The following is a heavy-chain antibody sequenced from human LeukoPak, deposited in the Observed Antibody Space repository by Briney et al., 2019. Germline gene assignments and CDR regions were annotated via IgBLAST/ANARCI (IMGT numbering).Heavy chain of an antibody. CDR2: IYYSGST. CDR1: GGSIGSSSYY. Sequence: SETLSLTCTVSGGSIGSSSYYWGWIRQPPGKGLEWIGSIYYSGSTYYNPSLKSRVTISVDTSKNQFSLKLSSVTAADTAVYYCASRRQQWLVFDYWGQGTLVTVFS. CDR3: ASRRQQWLVFDY. D-gene: IGHD6-19*01. J-gene: IGHJ4*02. V-gene: IGHV4-39*01.